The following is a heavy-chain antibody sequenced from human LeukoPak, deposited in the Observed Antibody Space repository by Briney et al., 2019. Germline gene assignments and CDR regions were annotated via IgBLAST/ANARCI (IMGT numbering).Heavy chain of an antibody. V-gene: IGHV4-34*01. Sequence: SETLSLTCAVYGGSFSGYYWSWIRQPPGKGLEWIGEINHSGSTNYNPSLKSRVTISVDTSKNQLSLKLSSVTAADTAVYYCARAVYYYYMDVWGKGTTVTVSS. CDR3: ARAVYYYYMDV. CDR1: GGSFSGYY. J-gene: IGHJ6*03. CDR2: INHSGST. D-gene: IGHD4-17*01.